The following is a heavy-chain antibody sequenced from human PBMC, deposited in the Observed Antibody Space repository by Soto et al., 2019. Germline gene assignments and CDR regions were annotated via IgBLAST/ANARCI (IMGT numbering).Heavy chain of an antibody. CDR2: IYYSGST. CDR1: GGSISSSSYY. Sequence: QLQLQESGPGLVKPSETLSLTCTVSGGSISSSSYYWGWIRQPPGKGLEWIGSIYYSGSTYYNPSLKSRVTISVDTSKNQFSLKLSSVTAADTAVYYCARQIPTTVTTVFDYWGQGTLVTVSS. D-gene: IGHD4-17*01. CDR3: ARQIPTTVTTVFDY. V-gene: IGHV4-39*01. J-gene: IGHJ4*02.